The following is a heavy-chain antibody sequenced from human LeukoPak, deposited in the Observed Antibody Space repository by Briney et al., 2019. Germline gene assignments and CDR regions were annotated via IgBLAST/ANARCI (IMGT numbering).Heavy chain of an antibody. D-gene: IGHD6-19*01. J-gene: IGHJ5*02. CDR3: ARVVAVAANNWFDP. V-gene: IGHV4-61*02. CDR2: IYTSGST. Sequence: PSETLSLTCTVSGGSISSGSYYWSWIXQPAXXXXXWIGRIYTSGSTNYNPSLKSRVTISVDTSKNQFSLKLSSVTAADTAVYYCARVVAVAANNWFDPWGQGTLVTVSS. CDR1: GGSISSGSYY.